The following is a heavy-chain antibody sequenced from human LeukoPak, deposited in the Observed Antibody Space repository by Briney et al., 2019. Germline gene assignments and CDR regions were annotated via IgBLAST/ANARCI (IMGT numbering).Heavy chain of an antibody. D-gene: IGHD2-2*01. CDR3: ARVRCSSTSCSSIYYYYYYMDV. J-gene: IGHJ6*03. CDR2: IEGDGSRS. V-gene: IGHV3-74*01. Sequence: PGGSLRLSCAASGFTFSRFWMHWVRQVPGKGLVWVSRIEGDGSRSTYADSVKGRFTISRDNAKDTLYLQMNSLRVEDTAVYYCARVRCSSTSCSSIYYYYYYMDVWGKGTTVTVSS. CDR1: GFTFSRFW.